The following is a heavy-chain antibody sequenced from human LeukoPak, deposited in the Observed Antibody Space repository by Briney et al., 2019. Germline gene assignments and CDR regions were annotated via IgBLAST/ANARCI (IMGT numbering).Heavy chain of an antibody. V-gene: IGHV4-59*08. Sequence: MSSETLSLTCTVSGGSISGTYYWSWIRQPPGTGLEWIGYIYYTGTTDSNPSLKSRVTISLDTSKNQFSLNLSSVTAADTAVYYCARRWVYDKRAFDAWGQGTMVTVSS. CDR2: IYYTGTT. J-gene: IGHJ3*01. CDR1: GGSISGTYY. CDR3: ARRWVYDKRAFDA. D-gene: IGHD3-16*01.